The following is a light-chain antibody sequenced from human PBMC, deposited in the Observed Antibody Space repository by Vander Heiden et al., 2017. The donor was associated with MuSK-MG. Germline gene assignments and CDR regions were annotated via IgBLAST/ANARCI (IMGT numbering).Light chain of an antibody. CDR1: QSISTW. V-gene: IGKV1-5*03. J-gene: IGKJ1*01. CDR2: KSS. CDR3: QQYNNYPWA. Sequence: DIQEPQSPSTLSASVGDRVTITCRASQSISTWLAWYQQKPGKAPKLLIYKSSSSESGVPSRFSGSGSGTDFTLTISSLQPDDFATYYCQQYNNYPWAFGQGTKVEIK.